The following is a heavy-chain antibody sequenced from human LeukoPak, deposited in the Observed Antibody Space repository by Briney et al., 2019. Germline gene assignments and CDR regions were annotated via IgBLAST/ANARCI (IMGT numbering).Heavy chain of an antibody. Sequence: PSETLSLTCTVSGASISSYYWSWIRQPPGKGLEWIGYIYYNGRTKYNPSLKSRVTISVDTSKNQFSLKMSSVTAADTAMYYCARRAVAVTGKDAFDIWGLGTMVAVSS. CDR1: GASISSYY. CDR3: ARRAVAVTGKDAFDI. D-gene: IGHD6-19*01. CDR2: IYYNGRT. V-gene: IGHV4-59*08. J-gene: IGHJ3*02.